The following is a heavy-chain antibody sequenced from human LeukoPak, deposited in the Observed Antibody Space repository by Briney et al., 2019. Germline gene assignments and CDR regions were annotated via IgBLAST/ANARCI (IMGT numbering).Heavy chain of an antibody. CDR1: GFTFSSYG. Sequence: GGSLSLACAASGFTFSSYGMSWVRQAPGKGLEWVSAISGSGGSTYYAASVKGRLTISRDNSKNTMYLQMNSLRAEDTAVYYCAKEGLGSYCSGGSSYDGGDYWGQGTLVTVSS. D-gene: IGHD2-15*01. CDR3: AKEGLGSYCSGGSSYDGGDY. V-gene: IGHV3-23*01. CDR2: ISGSGGST. J-gene: IGHJ4*02.